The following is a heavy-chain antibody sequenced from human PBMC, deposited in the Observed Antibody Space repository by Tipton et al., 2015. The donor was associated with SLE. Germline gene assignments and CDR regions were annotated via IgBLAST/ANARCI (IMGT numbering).Heavy chain of an antibody. CDR3: AREDRINTERGVIMDALDI. CDR1: GGSISNTYFF. J-gene: IGHJ3*02. CDR2: IHFTGST. Sequence: LRLSCTVSGGSISNTYFFWTWIRQRPGKGLEWIGNIHFTGSTYYNPALKSRLTISLDTSKNQFSLELSSVTAADTAVYYCAREDRINTERGVIMDALDIWGQGTMVTVSS. V-gene: IGHV4-31*03. D-gene: IGHD3-10*01.